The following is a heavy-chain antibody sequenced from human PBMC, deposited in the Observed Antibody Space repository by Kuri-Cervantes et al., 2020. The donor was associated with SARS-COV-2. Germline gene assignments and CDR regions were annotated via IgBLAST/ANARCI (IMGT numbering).Heavy chain of an antibody. CDR2: ISYDGSNK. Sequence: GESLKISCAASAFTFSSYAMHWVRQAPGKGLEWVAIISYDGSNKYYADSVKGRFTISRDNSKNTLYLQMNSLRAEDTAVYYCARAGTASGYDQYYYYYYGMDVWGQGTTVTVSS. V-gene: IGHV3-30-3*01. CDR1: AFTFSSYA. J-gene: IGHJ6*02. CDR3: ARAGTASGYDQYYYYYYGMDV. D-gene: IGHD5-12*01.